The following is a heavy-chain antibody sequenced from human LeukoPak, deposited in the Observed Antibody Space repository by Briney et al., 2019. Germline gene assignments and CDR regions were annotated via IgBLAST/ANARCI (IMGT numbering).Heavy chain of an antibody. CDR3: ARDRDARYLDY. CDR1: RFTFRNHG. CDR2: IWYDGSNK. J-gene: IGHJ4*02. V-gene: IGHV3-33*01. D-gene: IGHD6-6*01. Sequence: GGSLRLSCAASRFTFRNHGMHWVRQAPGKGLERVAVIWYDGSNKYYAVSVKGRFTISRDNSKNTLYLQMNSLRAEDTAVYYCARDRDARYLDYWGQGTLVTVSS.